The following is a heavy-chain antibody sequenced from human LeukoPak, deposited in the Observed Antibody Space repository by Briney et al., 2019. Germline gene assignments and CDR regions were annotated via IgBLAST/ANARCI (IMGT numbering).Heavy chain of an antibody. D-gene: IGHD6-19*01. V-gene: IGHV4-59*01. CDR1: GGSFSGYY. J-gene: IGHJ4*02. Sequence: PSETLSLTCAVYGGSFSGYYWSWIRQPPGKGLEWIGYIYYSGSTNYNPSLKSRVTISVDTSKNQFSLKLSSVTAADTAVYYCASLWWGSGWFSWGQGTLVTVSS. CDR3: ASLWWGSGWFS. CDR2: IYYSGST.